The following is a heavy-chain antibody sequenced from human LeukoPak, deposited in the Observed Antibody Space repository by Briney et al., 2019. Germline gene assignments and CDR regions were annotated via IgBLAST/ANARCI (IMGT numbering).Heavy chain of an antibody. CDR3: AKGGETYSSGYLAEYFQH. V-gene: IGHV3-30*02. J-gene: IGHJ1*01. CDR2: IRYDGSNK. CDR1: GFTFSSYG. Sequence: GGSLRLSCAASGFTFSSYGMHWVRQAPGKGLEWVAFIRYDGSNKYYADSVKGRFTISRDNSKNTLYLQMNSLRAEDTAVYYCAKGGETYSSGYLAEYFQHWGQGTLVTVSS. D-gene: IGHD3-22*01.